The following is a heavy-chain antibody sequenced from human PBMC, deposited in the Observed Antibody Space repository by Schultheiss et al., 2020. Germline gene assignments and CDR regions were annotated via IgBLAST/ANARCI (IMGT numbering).Heavy chain of an antibody. V-gene: IGHV4-59*01. CDR3: ARGRRTRPAAGHQKRNNWFDP. CDR1: GGSISSYY. CDR2: IYYSGNA. J-gene: IGHJ5*02. Sequence: SETLSLTCTVSGGSISSYYWSWIRQPPGKGLEWIGYIYYSGNAYYNPSLKSRVTISVDTSKNQFSLKLSSVTAADTAVYYCARGRRTRPAAGHQKRNNWFDPWGQGTLVTVSS. D-gene: IGHD6-13*01.